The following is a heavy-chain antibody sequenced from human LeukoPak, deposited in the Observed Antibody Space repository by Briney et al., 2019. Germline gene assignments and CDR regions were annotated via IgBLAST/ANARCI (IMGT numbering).Heavy chain of an antibody. D-gene: IGHD1-14*01. CDR2: ISSSSSTI. CDR3: ARDRGRGWDSEPFDY. V-gene: IGHV3-48*01. J-gene: IGHJ4*02. CDR1: GFTFSSYS. Sequence: GGSLRLSCAASGFTFSSYSMNWVRQAPGKGLEWVSYISSSSSTIYYADSVKGRFTISRDNAKNSLYLQMNSLRAEDTAVYYCARDRGRGWDSEPFDYWGQGTLVTVSS.